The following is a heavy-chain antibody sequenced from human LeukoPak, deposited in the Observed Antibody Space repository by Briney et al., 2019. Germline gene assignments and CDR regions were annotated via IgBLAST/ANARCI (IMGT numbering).Heavy chain of an antibody. J-gene: IGHJ1*01. CDR3: ARGLGDRLF. CDR2: ISYDGSNK. D-gene: IGHD2-21*01. V-gene: IGHV3-30-3*01. CDR1: GFTFSSYA. Sequence: GGSLRLSCAASGFTFSSYAMHWVRQAPGKGLEWVAVISYDGSNKHYADSVKGRFTISRDNSKNTLYLQMNSLRAEDTAVYYCARGLGDRLFWGQGTLVTVSS.